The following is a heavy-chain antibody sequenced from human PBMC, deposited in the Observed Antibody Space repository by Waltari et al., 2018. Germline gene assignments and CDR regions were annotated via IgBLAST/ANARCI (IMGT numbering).Heavy chain of an antibody. CDR1: GGSISSYY. Sequence: QVQLQESGPGLVKPSETLSLTCTVSGGSISSYYWSWIRQPAGKGLEWIGRIYTSGSTNYNPSLKSRVTMSVDTSKNQFSLKLSSVTAADTAVYYCARSPTEDCSSTSCYPGDLYYYYMDVWGKGTTVTVSS. V-gene: IGHV4-4*07. CDR3: ARSPTEDCSSTSCYPGDLYYYYMDV. CDR2: IYTSGST. D-gene: IGHD2-2*01. J-gene: IGHJ6*03.